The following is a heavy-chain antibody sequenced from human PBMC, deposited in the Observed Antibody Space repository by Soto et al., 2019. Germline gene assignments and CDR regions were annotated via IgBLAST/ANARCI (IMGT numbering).Heavy chain of an antibody. D-gene: IGHD3-22*01. Sequence: QVQLVQSGAEVKKPGSSVKVSCKASGGTFSSYAISWVRQAPGQGLEWMGVIIPIFGTANYAQKFQGRVTITADEYTSTAYMELRSLRSEDTAVYYCARTTYYYDSSGYYLSDYYYYGMDVWGQGTTVTVSS. J-gene: IGHJ6*02. V-gene: IGHV1-69*01. CDR3: ARTTYYYDSSGYYLSDYYYYGMDV. CDR1: GGTFSSYA. CDR2: IIPIFGTA.